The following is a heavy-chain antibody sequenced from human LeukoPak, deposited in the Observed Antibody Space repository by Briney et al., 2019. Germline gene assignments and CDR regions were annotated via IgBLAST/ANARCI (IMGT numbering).Heavy chain of an antibody. CDR2: IKQDGSEK. D-gene: IGHD5-18*01. CDR1: GFTSSSYW. Sequence: GGSLRLSCAASGFTSSSYWMSWVRQAPGKGLEWVANIKQDGSEKYYVDSVKGRFTISRDNAKNSLYLQMNSLRAEDTAVYYCARDRRGEYSYGSSTYYYYMDVWGKGTTVAVSS. CDR3: ARDRRGEYSYGSSTYYYYMDV. V-gene: IGHV3-7*01. J-gene: IGHJ6*03.